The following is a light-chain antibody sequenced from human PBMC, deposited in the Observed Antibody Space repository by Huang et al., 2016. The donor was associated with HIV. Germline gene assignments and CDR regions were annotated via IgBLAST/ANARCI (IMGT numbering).Light chain of an antibody. CDR2: GAS. J-gene: IGKJ5*01. CDR3: QQYGSSPLT. CDR1: RGGNSAY. V-gene: IGKV3-20*01. Sequence: EIVLSQSPDTLSLSPGERATLPCRASRGGNSAYLAWYHQKPGQAPRLLVYGASKRATGIPERFSGGGSETDFTLTISRLEPEDFGVFYCQQYGSSPLTFGQGTRLEIK.